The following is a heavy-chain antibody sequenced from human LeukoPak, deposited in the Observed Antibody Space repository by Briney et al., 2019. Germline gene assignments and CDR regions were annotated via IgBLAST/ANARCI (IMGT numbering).Heavy chain of an antibody. CDR2: IKSKTDGGTT. D-gene: IGHD3-10*01. CDR3: TTDDYYGSGARVDY. V-gene: IGHV3-15*01. Sequence: TGGSLRLSCAASGFTFSNAWMSWVRQAPGKGLEWVGRIKSKTDGGTTDYAAPVKGRFTVSRDDSKNTLYLKMNSLKTEDTAVYSCTTDDYYGSGARVDYWGQGTLVTVSS. CDR1: GFTFSNAW. J-gene: IGHJ4*02.